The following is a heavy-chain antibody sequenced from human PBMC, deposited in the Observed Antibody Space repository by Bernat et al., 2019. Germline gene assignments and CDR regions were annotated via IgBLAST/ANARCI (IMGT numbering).Heavy chain of an antibody. CDR3: ARGGDFWSGYNFDY. D-gene: IGHD3-3*01. J-gene: IGHJ4*02. V-gene: IGHV3-48*03. CDR2: ISSSGSTI. CDR1: GFTFSSYE. Sequence: EVQLVESGGGLVQPGGSLRLSCAASGFTFSSYEMNWVRQAPGKGLEWVSYISSSGSTIYYADSVKGRFTISRDNAKNSLYLQMNSLRAEETAVYYCARGGDFWSGYNFDYWGQGTLVTVSS.